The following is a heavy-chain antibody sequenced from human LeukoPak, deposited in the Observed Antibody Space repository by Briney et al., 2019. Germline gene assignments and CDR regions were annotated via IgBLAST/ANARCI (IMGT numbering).Heavy chain of an antibody. CDR1: GGSISSSSYY. CDR3: ARHSSGSYEGFDY. D-gene: IGHD1-26*01. J-gene: IGHJ4*02. Sequence: SETLSLTCTASGGSISSSSYYWGWIRQPPGKGLEWIGSIYYSGSTYYNPSLKSRVTISVDTSKNHFSLTLSSVTAADTAVYYCARHSSGSYEGFDYWGQGTLVTVSS. CDR2: IYYSGST. V-gene: IGHV4-39*01.